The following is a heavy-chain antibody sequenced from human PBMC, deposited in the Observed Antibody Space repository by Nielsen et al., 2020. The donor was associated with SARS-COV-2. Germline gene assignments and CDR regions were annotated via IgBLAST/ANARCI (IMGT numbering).Heavy chain of an antibody. CDR1: GFTFSPYA. Sequence: GGSLRLSCAASGFTFSPYAMNWVRQAPGRGLEWVAGILGAGRTTYYADSVKGRFTISRDNSKNSLYLQMNSLRAEDTALYYCAKFAIGSGSYYYDSSDYWGQGTLVTVSS. V-gene: IGHV3-23*03. CDR2: ILGAGRTT. CDR3: AKFAIGSGSYYYDSSDY. D-gene: IGHD3-22*01. J-gene: IGHJ4*02.